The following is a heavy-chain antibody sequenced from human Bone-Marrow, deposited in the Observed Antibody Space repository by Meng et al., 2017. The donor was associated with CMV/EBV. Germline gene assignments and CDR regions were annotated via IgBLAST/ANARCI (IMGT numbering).Heavy chain of an antibody. V-gene: IGHV4-39*07. D-gene: IGHD5-24*01. J-gene: IGHJ6*01. CDR1: GGSISSSSYY. Sequence: SETLSLTCSVSGGSISSSSYYWGWIRQPPGKGLEWIGNIYYNENTYYNASLKSRVTISVDTSKNQFSLKLSSVTAADTAVYYCARVPITPSYYYGMDVWGQGTTVTVYS. CDR3: ARVPITPSYYYGMDV. CDR2: IYYNENT.